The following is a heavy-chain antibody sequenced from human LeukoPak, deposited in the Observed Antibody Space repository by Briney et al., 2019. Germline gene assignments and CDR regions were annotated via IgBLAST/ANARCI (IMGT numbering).Heavy chain of an antibody. CDR2: IYYSGSA. CDR3: ARAGRGVRGVTIDY. D-gene: IGHD3-10*01. CDR1: GGSISSYY. J-gene: IGHJ4*02. Sequence: SETLSLTCTVSGGSISSYYWSWLRQPPGKGLEWIGYIYYSGSANYNPSLKSRVTISVDTSKNQFSLKLSSVTAADTAVYYCARAGRGVRGVTIDYWGQGTLVTVSS. V-gene: IGHV4-59*01.